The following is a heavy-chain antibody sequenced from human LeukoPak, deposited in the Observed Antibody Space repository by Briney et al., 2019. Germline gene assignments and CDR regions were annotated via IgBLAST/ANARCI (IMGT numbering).Heavy chain of an antibody. Sequence: SETLSLACAVYGGSFSGYYWSWIRQPPGKGLEWIGEINHSGSTNYNPSLKSRVTISVDTSKNPFSLKLSSVTAADTAVYYCANLVEAFDPWGQGTLVTVSS. V-gene: IGHV4-34*01. CDR1: GGSFSGYY. CDR3: ANLVEAFDP. J-gene: IGHJ5*02. D-gene: IGHD2-2*01. CDR2: INHSGST.